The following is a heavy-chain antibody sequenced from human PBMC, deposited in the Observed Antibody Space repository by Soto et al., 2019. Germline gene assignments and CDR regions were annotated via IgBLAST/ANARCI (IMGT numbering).Heavy chain of an antibody. CDR2: IWYDGKNK. Sequence: QVQLVESGGGVVQPGRSLRLSCAASGFTFSSYGMHWVRQAPGKGLEWVALIWYDGKNKYHADSVKGRFTISRDNFKNTLYLQMNSLRVEDTAVYYCARDLDSDQLPLDYWGQGTLVTVSS. D-gene: IGHD2-2*01. J-gene: IGHJ4*02. CDR1: GFTFSSYG. CDR3: ARDLDSDQLPLDY. V-gene: IGHV3-33*01.